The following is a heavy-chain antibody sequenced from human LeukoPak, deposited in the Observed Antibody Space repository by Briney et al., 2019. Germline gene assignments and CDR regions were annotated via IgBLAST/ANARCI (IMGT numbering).Heavy chain of an antibody. CDR1: GFTFSSYG. Sequence: PGGSLRLSCAASGFTFSSYGMPWVRQAPGKGLEWVAVISYDGSNKYYGDSVKGRFTISRDNSKNTLYLQMNSLRAEDTAVYYCAREEYSSSYLYYYYGMDVWGQGTTVTVSS. CDR3: AREEYSSSYLYYYYGMDV. V-gene: IGHV3-30*03. CDR2: ISYDGSNK. D-gene: IGHD6-6*01. J-gene: IGHJ6*02.